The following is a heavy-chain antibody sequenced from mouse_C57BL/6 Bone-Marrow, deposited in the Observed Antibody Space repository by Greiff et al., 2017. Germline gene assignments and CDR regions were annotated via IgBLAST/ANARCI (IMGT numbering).Heavy chain of an antibody. CDR1: GYTFTNYW. CDR3: AGEVVASDWYCDV. V-gene: IGHV1-63*01. D-gene: IGHD1-1*01. Sequence: VQLQESGAELVRPGTSVKMSCKASGYTFTNYWIGWAKQRPGHGLEWIGDIYPGGGYTNYNEKFKGKATLTADKSSSSAYLQCSSLSSEDSAIYYCAGEVVASDWYCDVWGTGTTVTVSS. J-gene: IGHJ1*03. CDR2: IYPGGGYT.